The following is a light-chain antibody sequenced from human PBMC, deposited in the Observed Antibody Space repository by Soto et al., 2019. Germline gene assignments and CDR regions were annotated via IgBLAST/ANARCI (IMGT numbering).Light chain of an antibody. CDR3: QQSYSRPRT. CDR1: QTIGFY. J-gene: IGKJ1*01. V-gene: IGKV1-39*01. Sequence: DIQMTQSPSSLSAFVGDRVTITCRASQTIGFYLNWYQQKPGTAPKLLIYAASTLQTGVPSRFSGSRSGTDFTLTISSLQPEDFATYFCQQSYSRPRTFGQGTKVDIK. CDR2: AAS.